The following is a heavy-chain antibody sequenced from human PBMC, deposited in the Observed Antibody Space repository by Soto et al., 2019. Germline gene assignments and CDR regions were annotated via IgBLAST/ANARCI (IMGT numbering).Heavy chain of an antibody. CDR3: ARYDYGDRGRYYFDY. Sequence: EVQLVQSGAEVKKPGESLKISCKGSGYSFNTYWIGWVRQRPGKGLEWMGIIYPGDFDTRYGPSFQGQVTISANKSISTAYLQWSSLKASDTAMYYCARYDYGDRGRYYFDYWGQGALVTVSS. V-gene: IGHV5-51*01. CDR1: GYSFNTYW. CDR2: IYPGDFDT. J-gene: IGHJ4*02. D-gene: IGHD4-17*01.